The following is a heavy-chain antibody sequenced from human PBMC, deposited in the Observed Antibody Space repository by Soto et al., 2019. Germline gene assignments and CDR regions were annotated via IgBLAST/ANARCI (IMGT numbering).Heavy chain of an antibody. CDR1: GFTFSDYG. Sequence: LRRSCAASGFTFSDYGMHWVRQAPGEGLQWVAVIWFDGINEHYADSVKGRFTISRDNSKNTLYLQMYSLRAGDTAVYYCARGSLYCSSTSCSYGMDVWGQGTTVTVSS. D-gene: IGHD2-15*01. V-gene: IGHV3-33*01. CDR2: IWFDGINE. J-gene: IGHJ6*02. CDR3: ARGSLYCSSTSCSYGMDV.